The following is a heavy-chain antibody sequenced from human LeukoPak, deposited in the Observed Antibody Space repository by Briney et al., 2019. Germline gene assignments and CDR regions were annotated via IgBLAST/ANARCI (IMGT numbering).Heavy chain of an antibody. CDR1: GFTFSTYG. J-gene: IGHJ4*02. V-gene: IGHV3-23*01. Sequence: GGSLRLSCAASGFTFSTYGMSWVRQAPGKGLEWVSSISGSGASTYYADSVKGRFTISRDNSKNTLYLQMNSLRAEDTAVYYCANLHYDILTGYIYYFDYWGQGTLVTVSS. D-gene: IGHD3-9*01. CDR3: ANLHYDILTGYIYYFDY. CDR2: ISGSGAST.